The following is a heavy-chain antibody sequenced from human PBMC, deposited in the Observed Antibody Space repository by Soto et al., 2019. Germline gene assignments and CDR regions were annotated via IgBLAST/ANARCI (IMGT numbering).Heavy chain of an antibody. Sequence: VASVKVSCKASGGTFSSYAISWVRQAPGQGLEWMGGIIPIFGTANYAQKFQGRVTITADESTSTAYMELSSLRSEDTAVYYCATGYYYYYGMDVWGQGTTVTVSS. V-gene: IGHV1-69*13. CDR2: IIPIFGTA. CDR3: ATGYYYYYGMDV. CDR1: GGTFSSYA. J-gene: IGHJ6*02.